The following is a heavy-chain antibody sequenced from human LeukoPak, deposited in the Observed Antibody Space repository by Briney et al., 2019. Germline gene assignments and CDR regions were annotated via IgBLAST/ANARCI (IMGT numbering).Heavy chain of an antibody. CDR2: IIPIFGTA. CDR3: ARDLLDTAMGTESAFDI. Sequence: GSSVKVSCKASGGTLSSYAISWVRQAPGQGLEWMGGIIPIFGTANYAQKFQGRVTITADKSTSTAYMELSSLRSEDTAVYYCARDLLDTAMGTESAFDIWGQGTMVTVSS. CDR1: GGTLSSYA. J-gene: IGHJ3*02. D-gene: IGHD5-18*01. V-gene: IGHV1-69*06.